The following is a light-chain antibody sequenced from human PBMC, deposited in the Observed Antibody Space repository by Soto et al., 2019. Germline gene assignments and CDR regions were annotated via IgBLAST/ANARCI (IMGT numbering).Light chain of an antibody. CDR3: QQYSSYSYT. CDR2: KAS. Sequence: DIQMTQSPSTLSASVGDRVTITCRASQSISSWLAWYQQKPGKAPKLLIYKASSLKSGVPSRFGGSGSGTEFTLTISSLQPDDFATYYCQQYSSYSYTFGQGTKLEIK. V-gene: IGKV1-5*03. J-gene: IGKJ2*01. CDR1: QSISSW.